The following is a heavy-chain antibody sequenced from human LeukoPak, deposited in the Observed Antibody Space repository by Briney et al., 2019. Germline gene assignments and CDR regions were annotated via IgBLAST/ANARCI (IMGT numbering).Heavy chain of an antibody. V-gene: IGHV3-23*01. J-gene: IGHJ6*03. D-gene: IGHD3-3*01. CDR3: ARGQGDFWSGSYYYYYMDV. Sequence: GGSLRLSCAASGFTFSGYSMSWVRQAPGKGLEWVSAISAGGDSTFYADSVKGRFTISGDNSKNTLYLQMNSLRAEDTALYYCARGQGDFWSGSYYYYYMDVWGKGTTVTVSS. CDR1: GFTFSGYS. CDR2: ISAGGDST.